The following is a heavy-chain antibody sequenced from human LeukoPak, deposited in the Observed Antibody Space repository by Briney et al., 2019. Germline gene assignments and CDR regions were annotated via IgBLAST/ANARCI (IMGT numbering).Heavy chain of an antibody. J-gene: IGHJ3*02. CDR3: AIIAATDAFDI. CDR1: GGSFSGYY. D-gene: IGHD6-13*01. V-gene: IGHV4-34*01. Sequence: SETLSLTCAVYGGSFSGYYWSWIRQPPGKGLEWIGEINHSGSTNYNPSLKSRVIISVDTSKNQFSLKLSSVTAADTAVYYCAIIAATDAFDIWGQGTMVTVSS. CDR2: INHSGST.